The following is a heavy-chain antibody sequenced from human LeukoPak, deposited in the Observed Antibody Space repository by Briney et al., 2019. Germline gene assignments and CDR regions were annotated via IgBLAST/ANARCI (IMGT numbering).Heavy chain of an antibody. CDR1: GFTFDDYA. J-gene: IGHJ3*02. Sequence: GGSLRLSCAASGFTFDDYAMHWVRQAPGKGLEWVSGISWNSGSIGYADSVKGRFTISRDNAKNSLYLQMNSLRAEDTALYYCASARGGSLHDAFDIWGQGTMVTVSS. CDR3: ASARGGSLHDAFDI. V-gene: IGHV3-9*01. D-gene: IGHD5-24*01. CDR2: ISWNSGSI.